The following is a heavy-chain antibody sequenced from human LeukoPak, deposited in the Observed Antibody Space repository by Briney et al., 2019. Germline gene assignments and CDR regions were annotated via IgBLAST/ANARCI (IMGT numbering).Heavy chain of an antibody. CDR3: ARGGGLDV. J-gene: IGHJ6*02. Sequence: GGSLRLSCAASGFTFSSCWMNWARQAPGKGLEWVASINHNGNVNYYVDSVKGRFTISRDNAKNSLYLQMSNLRAEDTAAYFCARGGGLDVWGQGATVTVSS. CDR1: GFTFSSCW. V-gene: IGHV3-7*03. CDR2: INHNGNVN. D-gene: IGHD3-16*01.